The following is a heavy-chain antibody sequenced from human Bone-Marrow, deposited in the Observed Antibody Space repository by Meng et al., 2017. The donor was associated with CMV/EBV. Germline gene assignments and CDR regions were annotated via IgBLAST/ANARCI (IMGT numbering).Heavy chain of an antibody. J-gene: IGHJ5*02. Sequence: TLSLTCTVSGGSISSYYWSWIRQPPGKALEWLALIYWNDDKRYSPSLKSRLTITKDTSKNQVVLTMTNMDPVDTATYYCALVVPAATDWFDPWGQGTLVTVSS. CDR2: IYWNDDK. CDR3: ALVVPAATDWFDP. V-gene: IGHV2-5*01. CDR1: GGSISSYYW. D-gene: IGHD2-2*01.